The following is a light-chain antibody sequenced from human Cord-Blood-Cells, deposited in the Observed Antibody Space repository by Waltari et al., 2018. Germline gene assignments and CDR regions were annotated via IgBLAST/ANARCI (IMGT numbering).Light chain of an antibody. CDR3: CSYAGSNYV. Sequence: QSALTQPASVSGSPGQSITISCTGTSSDVGSYNLDSWYQQHPGKAPKLMIYEGSKRPSGVSNRFSGSKSGNTASLTISGLQAEDEADYYCCSYAGSNYVFGTGTKVTVL. CDR2: EGS. J-gene: IGLJ1*01. CDR1: SSDVGSYNL. V-gene: IGLV2-23*01.